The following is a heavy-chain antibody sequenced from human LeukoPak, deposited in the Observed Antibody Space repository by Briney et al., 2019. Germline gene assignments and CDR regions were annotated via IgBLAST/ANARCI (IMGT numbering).Heavy chain of an antibody. CDR2: MIPNSGYT. CDR3: ARGDRYYYDSSGYTRYWYFDL. V-gene: IGHV1-8*02. Sequence: GASVKVSCKASGYTFTSYGISWVRQATGQGLEWMGWMIPNSGYTGYALKFQGRVTMTRNTSINTAYMELSSLRSDDTAVYYCARGDRYYYDSSGYTRYWYFDLWGRGTLVTVSS. J-gene: IGHJ2*01. D-gene: IGHD3-22*01. CDR1: GYTFTSYG.